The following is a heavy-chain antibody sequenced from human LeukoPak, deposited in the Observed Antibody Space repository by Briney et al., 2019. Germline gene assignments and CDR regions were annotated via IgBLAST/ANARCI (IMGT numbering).Heavy chain of an antibody. J-gene: IGHJ4*02. V-gene: IGHV3-23*01. CDR1: GFTFGSYA. Sequence: PGGSLRLSCAASGFTFGSYAMSWVRQAPGKGLEWVSAISSSGGSTYYADSVKGRFTISRDNSKNTLYLQMNSLRAEDTAVYYCAKDSAAMPRAFDYWGQGTLVTVSS. CDR3: AKDSAAMPRAFDY. D-gene: IGHD2-2*01. CDR2: ISSSGGST.